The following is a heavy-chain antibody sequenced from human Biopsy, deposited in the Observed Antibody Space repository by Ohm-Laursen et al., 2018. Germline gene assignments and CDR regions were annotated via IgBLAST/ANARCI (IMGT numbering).Heavy chain of an antibody. CDR1: GFTFTSYA. D-gene: IGHD4-11*01. V-gene: IGHV3-30*03. Sequence: SLRLSCSASGFTFTSYAMHWVRQAPAKGLEWVAVISYDGSGEYYADSLQGRFIISRDNPKNTVDLQMTSLRAEDTAVYFCARDGKRWDYSTYFSWHFDLWGRGTLVTVTS. J-gene: IGHJ2*01. CDR2: ISYDGSGE. CDR3: ARDGKRWDYSTYFSWHFDL.